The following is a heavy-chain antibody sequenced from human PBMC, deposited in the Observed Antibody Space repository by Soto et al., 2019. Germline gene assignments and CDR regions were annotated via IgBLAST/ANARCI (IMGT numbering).Heavy chain of an antibody. CDR3: ATNEGGELYSVGTFDI. CDR2: FDPEDGET. CDR1: GYTLTELS. D-gene: IGHD2-8*01. V-gene: IGHV1-24*01. Sequence: VASVKVSCKVSGYTLTELSMHWVRQAPGKGLEWMGGFDPEDGETIYAQKFQGRVTMTEDTSTDTAYMELSSLRSEDTAVYYCATNEGGELYSVGTFDIWGQGTMVTVSS. J-gene: IGHJ3*02.